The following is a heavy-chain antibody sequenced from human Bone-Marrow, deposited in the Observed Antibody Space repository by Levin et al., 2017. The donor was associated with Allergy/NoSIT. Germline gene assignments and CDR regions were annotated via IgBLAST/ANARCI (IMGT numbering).Heavy chain of an antibody. CDR1: GFTFSNHA. J-gene: IGHJ4*02. Sequence: GGSLRLSCAPSGFTFSNHAMHWARQAPGKGLEWVSALAGDGSTFYAGSVRGRFTISTDISKNTLYLQMNSLRAEDTAIYYCANLYGDYEAYWGQGTLVTVSS. D-gene: IGHD4-17*01. CDR2: LAGDGST. V-gene: IGHV3-23*01. CDR3: ANLYGDYEAY.